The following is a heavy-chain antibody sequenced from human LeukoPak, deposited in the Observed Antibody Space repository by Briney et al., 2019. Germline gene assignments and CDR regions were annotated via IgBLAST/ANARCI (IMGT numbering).Heavy chain of an antibody. J-gene: IGHJ4*02. D-gene: IGHD3-10*01. CDR2: INAGNGNT. Sequence: ASVKVSCKASGCTFTRYAMHWVRQAPGQRLEWMGWINAGNGNTKYSQKFQGRVTFTRDTSASTAYMELSSLRSEDTAVYYCGTPPDRLLWFGEPPVYWGQGTLVTVSS. V-gene: IGHV1-3*01. CDR1: GCTFTRYA. CDR3: GTPPDRLLWFGEPPVY.